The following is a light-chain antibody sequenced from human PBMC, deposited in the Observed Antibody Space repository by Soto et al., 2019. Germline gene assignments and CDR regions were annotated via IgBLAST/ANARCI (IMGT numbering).Light chain of an antibody. CDR3: QQYYSFPPT. CDR1: QGIRSY. V-gene: IGKV1D-8*01. J-gene: IGKJ2*01. CDR2: AAS. Sequence: VIWMTQSPSLLSASTGDRVTISCRMSQGIRSYLAWYQQKPGKAPELLIYAASTLQSGVPSRFSGSGSGTDFTHTISCLQSEDFATYYCQQYYSFPPTFGQGTKLEIK.